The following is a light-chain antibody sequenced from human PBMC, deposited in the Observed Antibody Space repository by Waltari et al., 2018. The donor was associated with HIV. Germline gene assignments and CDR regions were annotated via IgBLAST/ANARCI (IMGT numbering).Light chain of an antibody. V-gene: IGLV2-14*01. CDR1: DSHTDSFYS. CDR3: SSISGGTLV. J-gene: IGLJ1*01. CDR2: DAS. Sequence: QSALTQPASMSGSPGQSITISCIRLDSHTDSFYSVSWYQHHPGKAPKLVSYDASSRPAGIPSSFAGSQSGNTAFLTISGLQADDEADFYCSSISGGTLVFGGGTTVTVL.